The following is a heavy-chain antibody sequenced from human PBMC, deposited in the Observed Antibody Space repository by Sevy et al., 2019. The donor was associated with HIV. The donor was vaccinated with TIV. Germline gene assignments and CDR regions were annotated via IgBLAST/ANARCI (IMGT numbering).Heavy chain of an antibody. V-gene: IGHV3-30*04. Sequence: GGSLRLSCAASGFTFSSHAMHWARQAPGKGLEWMTIISYDGSNKNHADSVKGRFTISRDNSKNTLYLQMNSLRPEDTAVYYCARAPGAVIAAGPYDLDYWGQGTLVTVSS. CDR2: ISYDGSNK. CDR3: ARAPGAVIAAGPYDLDY. CDR1: GFTFSSHA. D-gene: IGHD6-13*01. J-gene: IGHJ4*02.